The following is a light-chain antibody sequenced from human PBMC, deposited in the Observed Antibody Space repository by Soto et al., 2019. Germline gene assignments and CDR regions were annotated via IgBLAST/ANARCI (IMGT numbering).Light chain of an antibody. CDR2: KAS. CDR1: QSISTW. Sequence: DIQMTQSPSTLSASVGDRVTITCRASQSISTWLAWYQQKPGKAPKLLIYKASSLEGGVPSRFSGSGSGTEFNITISSLQPDDFATYYCQQYNTYPLTFGGGTXVDIK. CDR3: QQYNTYPLT. J-gene: IGKJ4*01. V-gene: IGKV1-5*03.